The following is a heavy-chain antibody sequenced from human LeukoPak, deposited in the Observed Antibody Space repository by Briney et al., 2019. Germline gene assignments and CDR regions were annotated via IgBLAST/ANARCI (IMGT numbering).Heavy chain of an antibody. V-gene: IGHV3-21*04. CDR3: AKAPESSGWTGDY. J-gene: IGHJ4*02. Sequence: GGSLRLSCAASGFTFSSYSMNWVRQAPGKGLEWVSSISSSSSYIYYADSVKGRFTISRDNAKNSLYLQMRSLRAEDTALYYCAKAPESSGWTGDYWGQGTLVTVSS. CDR1: GFTFSSYS. D-gene: IGHD6-19*01. CDR2: ISSSSSYI.